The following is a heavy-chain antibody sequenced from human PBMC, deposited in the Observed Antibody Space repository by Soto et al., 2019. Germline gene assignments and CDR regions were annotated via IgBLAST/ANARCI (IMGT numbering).Heavy chain of an antibody. V-gene: IGHV1-46*01. J-gene: IGHJ6*02. CDR1: GYTFTSYY. CDR3: ARHNGPLYVGYYYDMDV. CDR2: INPSGGST. D-gene: IGHD3-16*01. Sequence: ASVKVSCKASGYTFTSYYMHWVRQAPGQGLEWMGIINPSGGSTSYAQKFQGRVTMTRDTSTSTVYMELSSVTAADTAVYYCARHNGPLYVGYYYDMDVWGQGTTVTVSS.